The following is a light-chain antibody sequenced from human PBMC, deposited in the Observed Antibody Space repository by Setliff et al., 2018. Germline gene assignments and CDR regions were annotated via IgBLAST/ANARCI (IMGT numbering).Light chain of an antibody. V-gene: IGLV2-14*03. J-gene: IGLJ1*01. CDR2: AVS. CDR1: SSDVGSYDL. CDR3: NAYSADTTDV. Sequence: QSALTQPASVSGSPGQSITISCSGTSSDVGSYDLVSWYQQHPGKAPKLIIYAVSDRPSGVSNRFSGSKSGNTAYLTISGLRTEDEADYYCNAYSADTTDVFGSGTKGTVL.